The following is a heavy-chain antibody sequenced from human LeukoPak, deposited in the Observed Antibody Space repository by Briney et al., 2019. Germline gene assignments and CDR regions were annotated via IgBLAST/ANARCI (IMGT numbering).Heavy chain of an antibody. Sequence: ASVKVSCKASGYTFTKYYIHWVRQAPGQGLEWMGIINPRGGSTIYSQKFQGRVAMTRDMSTSTVYMELSSLRSEDTALYYCPRDPKDDTSGYYYFDYWGQGTLVTVSS. D-gene: IGHD3-22*01. CDR3: PRDPKDDTSGYYYFDY. V-gene: IGHV1-46*01. CDR1: GYTFTKYY. CDR2: INPRGGST. J-gene: IGHJ4*02.